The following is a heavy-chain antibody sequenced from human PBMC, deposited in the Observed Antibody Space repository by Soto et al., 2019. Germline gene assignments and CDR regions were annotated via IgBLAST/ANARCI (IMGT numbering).Heavy chain of an antibody. Sequence: QVQLVQSGAEVKKPGASVKVSCKASGFTFTNYYMHWVRQAPGQGLEWMGMINPIGGRTTYAQKFQGRVTMTRDTSTSTVYRELSSLRSDDTAVYYCARGREGGILPWGYSAYDYWGQGTLVTVSS. D-gene: IGHD5-12*01. CDR2: INPIGGRT. V-gene: IGHV1-46*01. J-gene: IGHJ4*02. CDR1: GFTFTNYY. CDR3: ARGREGGILPWGYSAYDY.